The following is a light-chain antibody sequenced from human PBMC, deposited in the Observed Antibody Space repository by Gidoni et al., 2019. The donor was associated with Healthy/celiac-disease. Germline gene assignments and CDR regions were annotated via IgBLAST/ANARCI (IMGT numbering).Light chain of an antibody. Sequence: SYELTQPPSVSVSPVKTASITFSGDKLGDKYACWYQQKPGQSTVLVIYQDSKRPSGIPERFSGSNSGNTDTLTISGTQAMDEADYYCQAWDSSTVVFGGGTKLTVL. J-gene: IGLJ2*01. CDR1: KLGDKY. CDR2: QDS. V-gene: IGLV3-1*01. CDR3: QAWDSSTVV.